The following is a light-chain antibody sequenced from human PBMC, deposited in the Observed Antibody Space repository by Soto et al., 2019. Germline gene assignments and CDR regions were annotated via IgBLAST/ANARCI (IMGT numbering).Light chain of an antibody. V-gene: IGKV1-5*03. J-gene: IGKJ1*01. CDR3: QQDNSDTLT. Sequence: DIQMSQSPSTLSASAGDRVTITCRASQSISTWLAWYQQKPGKAPKLLIYKASSLESGVPSRFSGSGSGTEFTLTSSSLQSDDCSPYYCQQDNSDTLTFFQGTKVEIK. CDR2: KAS. CDR1: QSISTW.